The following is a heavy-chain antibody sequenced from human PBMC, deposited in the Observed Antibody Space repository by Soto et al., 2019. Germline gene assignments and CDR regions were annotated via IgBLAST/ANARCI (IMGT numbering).Heavy chain of an antibody. CDR3: ATDGPSNSGNLYAFDI. J-gene: IGHJ3*02. Sequence: QAQLVQSGVEVKKPGASVKISCKASGYTLTNYGVTWVRQAPGQGLEWLGRVTPYKADTNSAQNLQGRVTMATDTSTNTAYLELRSLRSDDTAVYFCATDGPSNSGNLYAFDIWGQGTMVTVSA. D-gene: IGHD5-12*01. CDR2: VTPYKADT. CDR1: GYTLTNYG. V-gene: IGHV1-18*04.